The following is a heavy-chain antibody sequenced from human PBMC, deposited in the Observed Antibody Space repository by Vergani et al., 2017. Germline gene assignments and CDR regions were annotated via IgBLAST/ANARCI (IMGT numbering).Heavy chain of an antibody. CDR2: FDPEDGET. D-gene: IGHD3-10*01. CDR1: GYTLTELS. V-gene: IGHV1-24*01. Sequence: QVQLVQSGAEVKKPGASVKVSCKVSGYTLTELSMHWVRQAPGKGLEWMGGFDPEDGETIYAQKFQGRVTMTEDTSTDTAYMELSSLRSEDTAVYYCATSRDLVRGVLGYYYGMDVWGQGTTVTVSS. CDR3: ATSRDLVRGVLGYYYGMDV. J-gene: IGHJ6*02.